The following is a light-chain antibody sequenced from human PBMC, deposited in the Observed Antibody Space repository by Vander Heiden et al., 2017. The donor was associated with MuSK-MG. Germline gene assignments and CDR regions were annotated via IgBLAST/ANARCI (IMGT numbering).Light chain of an antibody. V-gene: IGKV1-39*01. CDR1: QSSSSY. CDR3: QQSYSTPLT. J-gene: IGKJ4*01. Sequence: DIQMTQSPSSLSASVAYRVTITCRASQSSSSYLNWYQQKPGKAPKLLIYAASSLQSGVPSRFSGSGSGTDFTLTISSLQPEDVATYYCQQSYSTPLTFGGGTKVEIK. CDR2: AAS.